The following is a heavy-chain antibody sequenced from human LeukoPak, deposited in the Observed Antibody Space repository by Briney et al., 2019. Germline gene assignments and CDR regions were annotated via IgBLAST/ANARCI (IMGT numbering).Heavy chain of an antibody. D-gene: IGHD5-24*01. CDR3: ATTGGHEDGYNTNY. CDR2: GIPILGIA. J-gene: IGHJ4*02. CDR1: GGSFSSCA. Sequence: SVTVSCKGSGGSFSSCAISWVRQAPGQGLEWMGRGIPILGIANYEQKFQGRGTITTDKSTSTAYIELSSLSSGDTAVYYCATTGGHEDGYNTNYWGQGTLVTVSS. V-gene: IGHV1-69*04.